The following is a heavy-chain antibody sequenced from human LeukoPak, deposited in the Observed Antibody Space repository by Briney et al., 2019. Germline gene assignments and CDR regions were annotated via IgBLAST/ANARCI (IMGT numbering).Heavy chain of an antibody. CDR1: GFTFSSYA. CDR2: ISYDGSNK. D-gene: IGHD5-18*01. Sequence: PGRSLRLSCAASGFTFSSYAMHWVRQAPGKGLEWVAVISYDGSNKYYADSVKGRFTISRDNSKNTLYLQMNSLRAEDTAVYYCARDSRWIQLWLLFDYWGQGTLVTVSS. J-gene: IGHJ4*02. V-gene: IGHV3-30-3*01. CDR3: ARDSRWIQLWLLFDY.